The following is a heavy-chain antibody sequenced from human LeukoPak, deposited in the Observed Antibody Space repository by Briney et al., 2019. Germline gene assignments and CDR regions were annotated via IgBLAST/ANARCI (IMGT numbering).Heavy chain of an antibody. CDR1: GGSISSYY. Sequence: PSETLSLTCTVSGGSISSYYWSWIRQPPGKGLELIGYIYYSGSTNYSPSLKSRVTISVDTSKNQFSLKLSSVTAADTALYYCARHASITIFGGGVDSWGQGPLVTVSS. J-gene: IGHJ5*01. V-gene: IGHV4-59*08. D-gene: IGHD3-3*01. CDR3: ARHASITIFGGGVDS. CDR2: IYYSGST.